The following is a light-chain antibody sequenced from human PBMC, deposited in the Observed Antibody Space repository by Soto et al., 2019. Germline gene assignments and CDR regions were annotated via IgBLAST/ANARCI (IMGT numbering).Light chain of an antibody. Sequence: EIVMTQSPATLSMSPGERATLSCRASRSVSSNLAWFQQKPGQAPRLLIYGASTRATGIPARFSGSGSGTEFTLTISSLQSEDFAVYYCQQYYNWPPLTFGGGTKVEIK. J-gene: IGKJ4*01. CDR3: QQYYNWPPLT. CDR2: GAS. CDR1: RSVSSN. V-gene: IGKV3-15*01.